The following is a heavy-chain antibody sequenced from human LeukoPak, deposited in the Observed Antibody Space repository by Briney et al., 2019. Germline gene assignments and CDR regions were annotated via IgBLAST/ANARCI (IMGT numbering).Heavy chain of an antibody. CDR2: INQDGSVI. D-gene: IGHD6-13*01. CDR1: GFTFTNYW. Sequence: GGSLRLSCAASGFTFTNYWMTWVRQPPGKGLEWVANINQDGSVIYFVDSLKGRFTISRDTAKKSVHLQMNSLRAEDTAVYYCARIGYSSSSLDYWGQGTLVTVSS. J-gene: IGHJ4*02. V-gene: IGHV3-7*01. CDR3: ARIGYSSSSLDY.